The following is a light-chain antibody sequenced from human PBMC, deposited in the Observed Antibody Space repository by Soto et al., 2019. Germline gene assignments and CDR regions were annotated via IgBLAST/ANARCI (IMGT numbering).Light chain of an antibody. Sequence: EIVMTQSPAXLSVSPGEXATLSCRASXRVXXYLAWYQQKPGQAPRLLIYATSTRATGIPARFSGSGSGTEFTLTISSLQSEDFAVYYCQQYNNWPLTFGGGTKVEIK. CDR2: ATS. CDR3: QQYNNWPLT. CDR1: XRVXXY. V-gene: IGKV3-15*01. J-gene: IGKJ4*01.